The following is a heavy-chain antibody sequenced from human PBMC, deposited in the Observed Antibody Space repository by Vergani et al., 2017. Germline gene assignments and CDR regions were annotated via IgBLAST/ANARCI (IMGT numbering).Heavy chain of an antibody. CDR3: AREGVPRCCIVGAPDF. Sequence: EVQLVESGGVVVQPGGSLTLSCAASGFNVGHYWMSWVRQAPGKGLEWVANIKEDGTEKYYLDSVKGRFTISRDIAENSIYLEMNSLRVEDTAVYYCAREGVPRCCIVGAPDFWGQGTQVTVSS. D-gene: IGHD1-26*01. V-gene: IGHV3-7*01. CDR1: GFNVGHYW. J-gene: IGHJ4*02. CDR2: IKEDGTEK.